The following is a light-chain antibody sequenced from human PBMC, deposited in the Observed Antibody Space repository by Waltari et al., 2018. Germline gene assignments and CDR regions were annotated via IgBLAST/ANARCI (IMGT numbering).Light chain of an antibody. J-gene: IGKJ3*01. V-gene: IGKV1-NL1*01. CDR2: GAS. Sequence: DIQMTQSPSSLSASVGDRVVITCRASQDISNGVAWYQQKPGKAPKLLISGASGLESGVPSRFSGSGSGTDFTLTISSLQPEDFATYFCQQYYSLSFFGPGTKVDVE. CDR1: QDISNG. CDR3: QQYYSLSF.